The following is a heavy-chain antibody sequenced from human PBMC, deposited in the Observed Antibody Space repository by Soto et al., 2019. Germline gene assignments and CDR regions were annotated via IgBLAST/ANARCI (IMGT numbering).Heavy chain of an antibody. CDR2: IKSKTDGGTT. Sequence: PGGSLRLSCAASGFTFSNAWMNWVRQAPGKGLEWVGRIKSKTDGGTTDYAAPVKGRFTISRDDSKNTLYLQMNSLKTEDTAVYYCTTDTRYCSGGSCYLHYYYGMDVWGQGTTVTVSS. J-gene: IGHJ6*02. CDR3: TTDTRYCSGGSCYLHYYYGMDV. V-gene: IGHV3-15*07. D-gene: IGHD2-15*01. CDR1: GFTFSNAW.